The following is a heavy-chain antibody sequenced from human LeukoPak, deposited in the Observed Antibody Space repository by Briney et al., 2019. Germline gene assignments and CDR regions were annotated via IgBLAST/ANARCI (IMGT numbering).Heavy chain of an antibody. J-gene: IGHJ4*02. CDR2: SYQRGST. CDR1: GGSINNYY. CDR3: ARDLELGY. Sequence: SETLSLTCTVSGGSINNYYWSWIRQPPGKGLEWIGWSYQRGSTSYNPSLKSRVAISVDTSKNQFSLKLISVTAADTAVYYCARDLELGYWGQGTLVTVSS. D-gene: IGHD1-1*01. V-gene: IGHV4-59*01.